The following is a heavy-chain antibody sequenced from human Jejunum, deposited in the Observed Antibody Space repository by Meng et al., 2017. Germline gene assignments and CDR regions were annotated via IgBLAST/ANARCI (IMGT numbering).Heavy chain of an antibody. Sequence: GPTLVKPTQTLTLTCPFSSALRVSWIRQPPGKALEWLARIDWNDDTFYSTSQKTRLTISRGTSRNQVVLTMTNIDPVDTATYYCARSLDSYGDFFDSWGRGLLVTVSS. D-gene: IGHD4-17*01. J-gene: IGHJ4*02. V-gene: IGHV2-70*04. CDR3: ARSLDSYGDFFDS. CDR2: IDWNDDT. CDR1: SALR.